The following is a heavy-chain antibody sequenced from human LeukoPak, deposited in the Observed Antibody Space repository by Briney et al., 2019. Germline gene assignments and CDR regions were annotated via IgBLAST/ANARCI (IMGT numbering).Heavy chain of an antibody. J-gene: IGHJ4*02. CDR1: GYSFTSHW. V-gene: IGHV5-51*01. Sequence: GESLKISCKGSGYSFTSHWIGWVRQMPGKGLEWMGIIYPGDFDSRYSPSFQGQVTISADKSISTAYLQWSSLKASDTAMYSCARGCSGGSCQRDFAYWGQGTLVTVSS. D-gene: IGHD2-15*01. CDR2: IYPGDFDS. CDR3: ARGCSGGSCQRDFAY.